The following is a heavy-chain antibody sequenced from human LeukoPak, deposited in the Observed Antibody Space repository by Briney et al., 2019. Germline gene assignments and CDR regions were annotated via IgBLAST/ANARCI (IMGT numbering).Heavy chain of an antibody. V-gene: IGHV3-7*04. J-gene: IGHJ4*02. D-gene: IGHD5-24*01. CDR3: TRVGYIDEGIDY. CDR1: GFTVSSNY. CDR2: IKQDGSKK. Sequence: GGSLRLSCAASGFTVSSNYMSWVRQAPGKGLEWVANIKQDGSKKSYVDSVKGRFTISRDNTKNSLYLQMNSLRAEDTAIYYCTRVGYIDEGIDYWGQGTLVTVSS.